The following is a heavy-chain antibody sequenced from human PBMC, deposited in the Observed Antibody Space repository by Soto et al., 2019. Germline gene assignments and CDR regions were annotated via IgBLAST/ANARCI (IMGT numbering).Heavy chain of an antibody. D-gene: IGHD3-3*01. CDR2: ISGSGYNI. V-gene: IGHV3-23*01. CDR1: GFTFSRYG. J-gene: IGHJ4*02. CDR3: SKFGPGADY. Sequence: LRLSCAVSGFTFSRYGMSWVRQAPGKGLEWVAHISGSGYNINYAESVKGRFTISRDNSKGTLYLQMNSLSVEDTALYYCSKFGPGADYWGQGTLVTVSS.